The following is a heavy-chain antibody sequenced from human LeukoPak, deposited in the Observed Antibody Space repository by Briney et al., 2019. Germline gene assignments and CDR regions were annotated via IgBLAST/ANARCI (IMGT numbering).Heavy chain of an antibody. CDR1: GFTFRSDT. V-gene: IGHV3-21*06. CDR3: ARDYSSGWFGKGAY. Sequence: PGGSLRLSCSGSGFTFRSDTMTWVRQAPGKGLEWVSSIDGDGTLKYYADSLKGRFTISRDNANNSVYLQMNSLTADDSGLYFCARDYSSGWFGKGAYWGQGTRVLVSS. CDR2: IDGDGTLK. D-gene: IGHD6-19*01. J-gene: IGHJ4*02.